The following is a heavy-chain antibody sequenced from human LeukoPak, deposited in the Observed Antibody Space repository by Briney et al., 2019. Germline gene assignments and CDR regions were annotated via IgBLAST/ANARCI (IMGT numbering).Heavy chain of an antibody. Sequence: SETLSLTGTVSGGSISNYYWSWIRQPAGKGLEWIGRFYNSGSTNCNPSLKSRVTMSVDTSKNQFSLRLSSVTAADTAVYYCARRWYYDFWSGPTIGGAFDIWGQGTMVTVSS. CDR2: FYNSGST. V-gene: IGHV4-4*07. J-gene: IGHJ3*02. CDR1: GGSISNYY. CDR3: ARRWYYDFWSGPTIGGAFDI. D-gene: IGHD3-3*01.